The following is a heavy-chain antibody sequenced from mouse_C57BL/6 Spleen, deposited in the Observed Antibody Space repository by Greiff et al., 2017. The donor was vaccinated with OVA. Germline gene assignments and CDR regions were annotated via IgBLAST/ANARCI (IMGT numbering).Heavy chain of an antibody. CDR3: ARMGYGSSYAWFAY. J-gene: IGHJ3*01. V-gene: IGHV2-2*01. CDR1: GFSLTSYG. Sequence: QVHVKQSGPGLVQPSQSLSITCTVSGFSLTSYGVHWVRQSPGKGLEWLGVIWSGGSTDYNAAFISRLSISKDNSKSQVFFKMNSLQADDTAIYYCARMGYGSSYAWFAYWGQGTLVTVSA. D-gene: IGHD1-1*01. CDR2: IWSGGST.